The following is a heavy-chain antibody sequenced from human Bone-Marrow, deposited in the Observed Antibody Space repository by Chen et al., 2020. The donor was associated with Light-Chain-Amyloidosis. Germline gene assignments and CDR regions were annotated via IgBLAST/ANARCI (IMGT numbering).Heavy chain of an antibody. Sequence: QVQLVESGGGVVQPGGSLRLSCAASGFTFSSYGMHWVRQAPGKGLEWVALIRYDGSNKYYADSVKGRFTISRDNSKNTLYLQMNSLRAEDTAVYYCAKDVDRRLGYYYYMDVWGKGTTVTVSS. V-gene: IGHV3-30*02. CDR2: IRYDGSNK. D-gene: IGHD6-19*01. J-gene: IGHJ6*03. CDR3: AKDVDRRLGYYYYMDV. CDR1: GFTFSSYG.